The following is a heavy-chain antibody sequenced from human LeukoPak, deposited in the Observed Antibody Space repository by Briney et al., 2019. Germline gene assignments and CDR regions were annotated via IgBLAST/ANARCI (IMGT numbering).Heavy chain of an antibody. CDR2: IKSKTDGGTT. D-gene: IGHD3-10*01. CDR3: TTKLIDDYYGSGSYGY. J-gene: IGHJ4*02. Sequence: GGSLRLSCAASGFTFSNAWMSWVRQAPGKGLEWVGRIKSKTDGGTTDYAAPVKGRFTISRDDSKNTLYLQMNSLKTEDTAVYYCTTKLIDDYYGSGSYGYWGQGTLVTVSS. CDR1: GFTFSNAW. V-gene: IGHV3-15*01.